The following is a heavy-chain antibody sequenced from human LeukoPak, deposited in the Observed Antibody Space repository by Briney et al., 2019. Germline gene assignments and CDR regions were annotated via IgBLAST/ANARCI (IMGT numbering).Heavy chain of an antibody. D-gene: IGHD5-18*01. CDR3: ARVGPVDTAMVTPFSLGMDV. Sequence: SETLSLTCSVSGGSIRGYYWSWIRQPPGKGLEWIGYIYYSGSTKYNPSGSTKNNPSLKSRVTISVDTSKNQFSLKLSSVTAADTAVYYCARVGPVDTAMVTPFSLGMDVWGQGTTVTVSS. J-gene: IGHJ6*02. CDR2: IYYSGST. V-gene: IGHV4-59*12. CDR1: GGSIRGYY.